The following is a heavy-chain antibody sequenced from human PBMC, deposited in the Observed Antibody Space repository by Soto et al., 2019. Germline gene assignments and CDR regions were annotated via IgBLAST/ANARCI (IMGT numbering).Heavy chain of an antibody. D-gene: IGHD5-12*01. CDR2: IYYSGST. CDR1: GGSISSYY. Sequence: SETLSLTCTVSGGSISSYYWSWIRQPPGKGLEWIGYIYYSGSTNYNPSLKSRVTISVDTSKNQFSLKLSSVTAADTAVYYCARVRGGGGIVATYYYYYYMDVWGKGTTVTVSS. CDR3: ARVRGGGGIVATYYYYYYMDV. J-gene: IGHJ6*03. V-gene: IGHV4-59*01.